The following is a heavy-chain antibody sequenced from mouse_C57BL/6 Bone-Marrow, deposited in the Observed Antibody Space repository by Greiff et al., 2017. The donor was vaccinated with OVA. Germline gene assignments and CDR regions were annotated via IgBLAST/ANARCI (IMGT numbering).Heavy chain of an antibody. Sequence: EVKLMESVAELVRPGASVKLSCTASGFNIKNTYMHWVKQRPEQGLEWIGRIDLANGNTKYAPKLPGKATITADTSSNTAYLQLSSLTSEDTAIYYCARVFTTVVAPYWYFDVWGTGTTVTVSS. CDR1: GFNIKNTY. CDR3: ARVFTTVVAPYWYFDV. V-gene: IGHV14-3*01. CDR2: IDLANGNT. J-gene: IGHJ1*03. D-gene: IGHD1-1*01.